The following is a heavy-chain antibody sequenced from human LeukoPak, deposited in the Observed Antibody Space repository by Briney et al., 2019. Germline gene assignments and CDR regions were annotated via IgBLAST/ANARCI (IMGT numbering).Heavy chain of an antibody. CDR2: IYYSGST. CDR1: GGSISSYY. D-gene: IGHD1-1*01. Sequence: SETLSLTCTVSGGSISSYYWSWIRQPPGKGLEWNWNIYYSGSTNYNPSLKSRVTISVDTSKNQFSLKLSSVTAADTAVYYCARHMGLGYTYFYPYFDYWGQGTLVTVSS. CDR3: ARHMGLGYTYFYPYFDY. V-gene: IGHV4-59*08. J-gene: IGHJ4*01.